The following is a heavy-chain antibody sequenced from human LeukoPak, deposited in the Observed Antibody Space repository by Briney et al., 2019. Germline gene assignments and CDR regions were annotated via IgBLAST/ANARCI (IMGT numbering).Heavy chain of an antibody. V-gene: IGHV3-48*01. Sequence: GGSLRLSCAASGFSFSTYNMNWVRQAPGKGLEWVSYISSGSSIIYYADSVKGRFTISRDNSKNTLDLQMTGLRAEDTAVYYCARERGRGRDSPWFDYWGQGTLVTVSS. J-gene: IGHJ4*02. CDR3: ARERGRGRDSPWFDY. D-gene: IGHD1-26*01. CDR1: GFSFSTYN. CDR2: ISSGSSII.